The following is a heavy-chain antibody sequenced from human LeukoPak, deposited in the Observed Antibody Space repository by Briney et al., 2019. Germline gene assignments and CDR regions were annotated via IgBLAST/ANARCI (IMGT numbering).Heavy chain of an antibody. CDR2: ISGSGGST. V-gene: IGHV3-23*01. CDR3: ARDSYGTLDY. D-gene: IGHD5-18*01. Sequence: GASLRPSCAASGFTFSSYAMSWVRQAPGKGLEWVSAISGSGGSTYYADSVKGRFTISRDNSRNTLYLQMNSLRAEDTAVYYCARDSYGTLDYWGQGTLVTVPS. CDR1: GFTFSSYA. J-gene: IGHJ4*02.